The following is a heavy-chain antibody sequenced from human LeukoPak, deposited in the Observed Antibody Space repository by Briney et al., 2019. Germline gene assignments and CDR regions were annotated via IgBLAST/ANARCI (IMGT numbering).Heavy chain of an antibody. Sequence: GGSLRLSCAASGFTFSSYAMSWVRQAPGKGLEWVSAISGSGGSTYYADSVKGRFTISRDNSKNTLYLQMNSLRAEDTAVYYRAKGGRDGYNFDYWGQGTLVTVSS. V-gene: IGHV3-23*01. CDR3: AKGGRDGYNFDY. CDR1: GFTFSSYA. J-gene: IGHJ4*02. CDR2: ISGSGGST. D-gene: IGHD5-24*01.